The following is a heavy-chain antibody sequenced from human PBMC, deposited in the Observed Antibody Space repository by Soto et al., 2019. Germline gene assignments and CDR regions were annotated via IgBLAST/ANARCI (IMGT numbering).Heavy chain of an antibody. V-gene: IGHV1-69*01. CDR1: GATFSSYA. J-gene: IGHJ5*02. CDR3: ARDCSGGSCYWQYNWFDP. D-gene: IGHD2-15*01. CDR2: IIPIFGTA. Sequence: QVQLVQSGAEVKKPGSSVKVSCKASGATFSSYAISWVRQAPGQGLEWMGGIIPIFGTANYAQKFQGRVTITADESTSTAYMELSSLRSEDTAVYYCARDCSGGSCYWQYNWFDPWGQGTLVTVSS.